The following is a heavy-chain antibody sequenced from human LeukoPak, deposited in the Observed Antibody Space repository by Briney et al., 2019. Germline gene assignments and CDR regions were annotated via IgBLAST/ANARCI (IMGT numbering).Heavy chain of an antibody. D-gene: IGHD5-24*01. CDR1: GGSITNYF. Sequence: SETLSLTCTVSGGSITNYFWSWIRQPPGQGLEWIGYIYYTGSTTYNPSLKSRVTISLDTSKSQFSLKLSSVTAADTAVYYCARAGPRRDGSNLDYWGQGTLVIVSS. CDR2: IYYTGST. CDR3: ARAGPRRDGSNLDY. V-gene: IGHV4-59*01. J-gene: IGHJ4*02.